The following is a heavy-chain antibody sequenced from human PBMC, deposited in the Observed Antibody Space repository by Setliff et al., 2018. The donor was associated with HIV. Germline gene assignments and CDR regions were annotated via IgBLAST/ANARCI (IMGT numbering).Heavy chain of an antibody. D-gene: IGHD2-15*01. CDR3: ARDATRGGDMDV. Sequence: GGSLRLSCSASGFTFNTYGMSWVRQVPGKGLVWVSRINGDGSATNYVDSVKGRFTISRDNAKDSLYLQMNNLRAEDTAVYYCARDATRGGDMDVWGKGITVTVSS. CDR1: GFTFNTYG. V-gene: IGHV3-74*01. CDR2: INGDGSAT. J-gene: IGHJ6*03.